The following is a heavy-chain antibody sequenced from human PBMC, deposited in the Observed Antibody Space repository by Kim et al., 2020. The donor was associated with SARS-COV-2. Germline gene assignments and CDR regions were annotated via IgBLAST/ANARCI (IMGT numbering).Heavy chain of an antibody. D-gene: IGHD2-2*01. CDR2: INHSGST. V-gene: IGHV4-34*01. Sequence: SETLSLTCAVYGGSFSGYYWSWIRQPPGKGLEWIGEINHSGSTNYNPSLKSRVTISVDTSKNQFSLKLSSVTAADTAVYYCARGMGYCSSTSCYPHYYYGMDVWGQGTTVTVSS. CDR3: ARGMGYCSSTSCYPHYYYGMDV. CDR1: GGSFSGYY. J-gene: IGHJ6*02.